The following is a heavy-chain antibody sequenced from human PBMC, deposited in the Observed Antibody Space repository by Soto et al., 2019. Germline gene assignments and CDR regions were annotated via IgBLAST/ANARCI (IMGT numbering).Heavy chain of an antibody. J-gene: IGHJ6*02. V-gene: IGHV3-21*01. Sequence: GSLRLSCAASGFTFSSYSMNWVRQAPGKGLEWVSSISSSSSYIYYADSVRGRFTISRDNAKNSLYLQMNSLRAEDTAVYYCARALSSGYYGSGDYYYYGMDVWGQGTTVTVSS. CDR1: GFTFSSYS. CDR3: ARALSSGYYGSGDYYYYGMDV. D-gene: IGHD3-10*01. CDR2: ISSSSSYI.